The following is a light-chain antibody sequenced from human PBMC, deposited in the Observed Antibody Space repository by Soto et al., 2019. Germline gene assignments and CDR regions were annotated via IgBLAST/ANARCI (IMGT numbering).Light chain of an antibody. Sequence: QSALTHPPSASGSPGQSVTISCTGTSSDVGSYNSVSWYQHHPGKAPKLIIYEVFRRPSGVPGRFSASKSANTASLTVSGLQAEDEADYYCSSYAGGGNYVFGTGTKLTVL. V-gene: IGLV2-8*01. CDR1: SSDVGSYNS. CDR3: SSYAGGGNYV. J-gene: IGLJ1*01. CDR2: EVF.